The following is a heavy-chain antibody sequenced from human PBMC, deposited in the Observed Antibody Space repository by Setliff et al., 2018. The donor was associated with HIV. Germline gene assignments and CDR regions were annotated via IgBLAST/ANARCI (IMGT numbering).Heavy chain of an antibody. CDR3: ARGGFKWSGRYADY. CDR2: IKHSGST. V-gene: IGHV4-39*07. D-gene: IGHD3-3*01. Sequence: SETLSLTCTVSGGSISGSDYYWAWIRQPPGKGLEWIGEIKHSGSTNYNPSLKSRVTISVDTAKNQFSLNLTSVTAAATAVYYCARGGFKWSGRYADYWGQGTLVTVSS. J-gene: IGHJ4*02. CDR1: GGSISGSDYY.